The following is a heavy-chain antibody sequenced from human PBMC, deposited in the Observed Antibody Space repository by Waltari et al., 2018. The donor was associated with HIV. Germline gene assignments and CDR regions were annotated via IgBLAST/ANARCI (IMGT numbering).Heavy chain of an antibody. CDR1: AGSISSGSYY. CDR2: IYTSGST. CDR3: ARVSTVVTPYFDL. D-gene: IGHD4-17*01. V-gene: IGHV4-61*02. Sequence: QVQLQESVSGLVKPAQTLSRTSTVSAGSISSGSYYWSWVLQPAGKGLEWIGRIYTSGSTNYNPSLKSRVTISVDTSKNQFSLKLSSVTAADTAVYYCARVSTVVTPYFDLWGRGTLVTVSS. J-gene: IGHJ2*01.